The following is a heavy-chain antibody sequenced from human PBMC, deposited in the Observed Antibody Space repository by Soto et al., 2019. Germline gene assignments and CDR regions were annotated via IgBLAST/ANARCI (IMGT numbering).Heavy chain of an antibody. J-gene: IGHJ4*02. Sequence: GGSLRLSCAASGFTFSSYAMSWVRQAPGKGLEWVSAISGSGGSTYYADSVKGRFTISRDNSKNTLYLQMNSLRAEDTAVYYCAKAYPDWEAAAGPFDYWGQGTLVTVSS. CDR3: AKAYPDWEAAAGPFDY. D-gene: IGHD6-13*01. CDR1: GFTFSSYA. CDR2: ISGSGGST. V-gene: IGHV3-23*01.